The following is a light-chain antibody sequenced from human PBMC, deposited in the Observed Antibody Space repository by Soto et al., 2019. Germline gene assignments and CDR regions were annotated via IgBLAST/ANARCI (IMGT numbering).Light chain of an antibody. V-gene: IGKV3-20*01. J-gene: IGKJ1*01. CDR1: QRIGRNY. CDR2: GAT. CDR3: QQYGSSGT. Sequence: ELVMTQSPAILSVSPGETATLSCRASQRIGRNYLAWYQQQPGPAPRLLIDGATNTATGIQDRFSGSGSGTEFTLTIRRLEPEDFAVYYCQQYGSSGTFGQGTKVDIK.